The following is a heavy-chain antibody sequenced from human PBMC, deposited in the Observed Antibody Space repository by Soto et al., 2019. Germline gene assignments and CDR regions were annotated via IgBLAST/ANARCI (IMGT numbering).Heavy chain of an antibody. CDR3: ARDSAGPGKLWFDP. Sequence: PGGSLRLSCAASGFIFSDYWMHWVRQAPGKGLEWVAVIWYDGSNKYYADSVKGRFTISRDNSKNTLYLQMNSLRAEDTAVYYCARDSAGPGKLWFDPWGQGTLVTSPQ. CDR2: IWYDGSNK. V-gene: IGHV3-33*08. J-gene: IGHJ5*02. CDR1: GFIFSDYW. D-gene: IGHD6-13*01.